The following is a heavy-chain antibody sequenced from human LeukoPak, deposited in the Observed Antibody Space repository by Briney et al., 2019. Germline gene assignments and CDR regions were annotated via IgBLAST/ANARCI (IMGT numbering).Heavy chain of an antibody. CDR2: IYYSGNT. CDR3: ARERYSSNWFIDY. V-gene: IGHV4-59*01. D-gene: IGHD6-13*01. J-gene: IGHJ4*02. Sequence: PSETLSLTCTVSGGSISSYYWTWIRQPPGKGLEWIGYIYYSGNTNYNPSLKNRVTISVDTSKNQFSLKLSSVTAADTAVYYCARERYSSNWFIDYWGQGTLVTVSS. CDR1: GGSISSYY.